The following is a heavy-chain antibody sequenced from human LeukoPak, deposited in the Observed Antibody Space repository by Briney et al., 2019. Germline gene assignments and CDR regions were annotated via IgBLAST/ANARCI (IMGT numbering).Heavy chain of an antibody. Sequence: DPEDGETIYAQKFQGRVTMTEDTSTDTAYMELSSLRSEDTAVYYCASSEIYDSSAQRAFDIWGQGTMVTVSS. CDR2: DPEDGET. D-gene: IGHD3-22*01. CDR3: ASSEIYDSSAQRAFDI. V-gene: IGHV1-24*01. J-gene: IGHJ3*02.